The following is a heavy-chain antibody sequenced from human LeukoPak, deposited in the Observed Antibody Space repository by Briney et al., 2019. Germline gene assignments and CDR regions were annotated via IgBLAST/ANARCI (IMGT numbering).Heavy chain of an antibody. J-gene: IGHJ4*02. V-gene: IGHV1-8*03. CDR2: MNPNSGNT. D-gene: IGHD5-18*01. CDR3: ARGTDTAMVTPFDY. CDR1: GYTFTSYD. Sequence: ASVKVSCKASGYTFTSYDINWVRQATGQGLEWMGWMNPNSGNTGYAQKFQGRVTITRNTSISTAYMELSSLRSEDTAVYYCARGTDTAMVTPFDYWGQGTLVTVSS.